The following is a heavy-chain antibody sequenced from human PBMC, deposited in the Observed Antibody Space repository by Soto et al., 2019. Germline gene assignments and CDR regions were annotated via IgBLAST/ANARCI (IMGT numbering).Heavy chain of an antibody. V-gene: IGHV1-69*12. CDR3: ASRITGSANYYYGMDV. J-gene: IGHJ6*02. CDR1: GGTFSRYA. Sequence: QVQLVQSGAEVKKPGSSVKVSCKASGGTFSRYAINWVRQAPGQGLEWMGGIIPIFGTADYAQKFQGRVTITADESTSTAYMELSSLRSEDTAVYYCASRITGSANYYYGMDVWGQGNTVTVSS. D-gene: IGHD1-20*01. CDR2: IIPIFGTA.